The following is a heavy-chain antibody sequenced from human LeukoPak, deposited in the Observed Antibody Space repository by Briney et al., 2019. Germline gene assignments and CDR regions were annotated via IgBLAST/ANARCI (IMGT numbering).Heavy chain of an antibody. CDR2: NYYSGST. D-gene: IGHD3-9*01. CDR3: ARADILSGYYIGY. CDR1: GGSISSYY. J-gene: IGHJ4*02. V-gene: IGHV4-59*01. Sequence: SETLSLTWTVSGGSISSYYCGWIRQPPGNGREWDGYNYYSGSTNYNPSFKTRVTIPVDTSKNQPSLNLGSVTPARTARFCFARADILSGYYIGYWGEGTLVTVSS.